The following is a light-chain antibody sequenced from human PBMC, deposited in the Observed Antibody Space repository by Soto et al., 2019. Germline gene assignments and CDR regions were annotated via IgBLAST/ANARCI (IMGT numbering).Light chain of an antibody. V-gene: IGLV3-21*04. Sequence: SYELTQPPSVSVAPGETARITCGGNNIGGKSVHWYQWKPGQAPLLIIYNDGDRPSGIPERVSGYNSGNTATLTVSRVEAGDEAEYYCQVWGSNADPYVVFGGGTKLTVL. CDR2: NDG. CDR3: QVWGSNADPYVV. CDR1: NIGGKS. J-gene: IGLJ2*01.